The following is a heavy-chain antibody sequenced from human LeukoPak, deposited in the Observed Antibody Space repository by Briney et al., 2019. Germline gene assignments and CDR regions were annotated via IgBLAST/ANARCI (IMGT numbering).Heavy chain of an antibody. D-gene: IGHD7-27*01. J-gene: IGHJ6*03. CDR2: INHSGST. CDR3: ARDALGKGYYYYYMDV. Sequence: SETLSLTCAVYGGSFSGYYWSWIRQPPGKGLEWIGEINHSGSTNYNPSLKSRVTISVDTSKNQFSLKLSSVTAADTAVYYCARDALGKGYYYYYMDVWGKGTTVTVSS. V-gene: IGHV4-34*01. CDR1: GGSFSGYY.